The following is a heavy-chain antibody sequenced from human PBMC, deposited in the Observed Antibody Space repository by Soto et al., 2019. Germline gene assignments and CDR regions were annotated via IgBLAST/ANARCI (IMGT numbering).Heavy chain of an antibody. D-gene: IGHD3-10*01. J-gene: IGHJ4*02. CDR2: IIPIFGTA. V-gene: IGHV1-69*01. CDR1: GGTFSSYA. CDR3: AREYYYGSGSYYRFDY. Sequence: QVQLVQSGAEVKKPGSSVKVSCKASGGTFSSYAISWVRQAPGQGLEWMGGIIPIFGTANYAQKFQGRVTITADESTSTADRELSSLSSEDTAVYYCAREYYYGSGSYYRFDYGGQGTLVTVSS.